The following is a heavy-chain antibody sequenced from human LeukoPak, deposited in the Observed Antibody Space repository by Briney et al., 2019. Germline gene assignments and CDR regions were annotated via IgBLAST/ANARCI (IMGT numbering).Heavy chain of an antibody. Sequence: GGSLRLSCAASGFTFSNYWMSRVRQAPGEGLEWVANIKEDGSEKYYVDSVKGRFTISRDNAENSLFLQMNSLRAEDTAVYYCARGGSTFDYWGQGTLVTVSS. D-gene: IGHD1-26*01. J-gene: IGHJ4*02. CDR1: GFTFSNYW. V-gene: IGHV3-7*03. CDR3: ARGGSTFDY. CDR2: IKEDGSEK.